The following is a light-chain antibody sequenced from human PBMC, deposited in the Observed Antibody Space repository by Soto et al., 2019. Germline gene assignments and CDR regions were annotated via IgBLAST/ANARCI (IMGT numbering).Light chain of an antibody. CDR2: GVS. Sequence: VLTQYPDTVSLSPGERATLSCGASHTVVNDFLAWYQQRPGQAPRLLLYGVSRRATGIPDRFSGSGSGTDFTLTISRLEPEAFAVYYCQHLDKFGQGTRLEIK. J-gene: IGKJ2*01. CDR3: QHLDK. CDR1: HTVVNDF. V-gene: IGKV3-20*01.